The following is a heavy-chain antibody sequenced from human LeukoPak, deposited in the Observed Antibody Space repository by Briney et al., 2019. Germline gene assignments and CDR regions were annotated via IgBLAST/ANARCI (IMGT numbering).Heavy chain of an antibody. D-gene: IGHD2-2*01. CDR1: GFTFSSYA. V-gene: IGHV3-23*01. CDR2: ISGSGGST. J-gene: IGHJ4*02. Sequence: GGSLRLSCAASGFTFSSYAMTWVRQAPGKGVAWVSAISGSGGSTYYADSVKGGLTISRDSSKNTLYLPMNSLRAEDPAVYYCAKIVVVPAATSYYFDFWGQGTLVTVSS. CDR3: AKIVVVPAATSYYFDF.